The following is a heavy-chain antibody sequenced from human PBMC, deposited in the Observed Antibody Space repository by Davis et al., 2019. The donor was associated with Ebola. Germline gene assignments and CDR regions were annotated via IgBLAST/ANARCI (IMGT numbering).Heavy chain of an antibody. CDR2: IYTSGST. CDR1: GGSISSGSYY. V-gene: IGHV4-61*09. J-gene: IGHJ6*02. CDR3: AREGWFRELFHYYYYGMDV. Sequence: LRLSCTVSGGSISSGSYYWSWIRQPAGKGLEWIGHIYTSGSTNYNPSLKSRVTISVDTSKNQFSLKLSSVTAADTAVYYCAREGWFRELFHYYYYGMDVWGQGTTVTVSS. D-gene: IGHD3-10*01.